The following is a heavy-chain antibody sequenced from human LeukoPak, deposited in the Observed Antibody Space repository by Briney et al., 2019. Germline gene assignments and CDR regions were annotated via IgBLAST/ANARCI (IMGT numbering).Heavy chain of an antibody. V-gene: IGHV3-23*01. CDR3: AKAGPTVTPDYFGMDV. CDR2: ISGSGGST. D-gene: IGHD4-11*01. J-gene: IGHJ6*02. CDR1: GFTFSSYA. Sequence: GGSLRLSCAASGFTFSSYAMSWVRQAPGKGLGWVSVISGSGGSTYYADSVKGQFAISRDNSKNTLYLQMNSLRAEDTAVYYCAKAGPTVTPDYFGMDVWGQGTTVTVSS.